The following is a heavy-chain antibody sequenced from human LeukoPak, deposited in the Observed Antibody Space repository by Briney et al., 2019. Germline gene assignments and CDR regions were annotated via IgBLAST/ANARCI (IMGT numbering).Heavy chain of an antibody. Sequence: AGGSLRLSCAASGFTFSSYPMHWVRQAPGKGLEWVAITSHDEVTKYYADSVKGRFTISKDNSKNTLYLQMNSLRVEDTAVYYCARDDPGGIDSWGQGTLVTVSS. CDR1: GFTFSSYP. CDR2: TSHDEVTK. CDR3: ARDDPGGIDS. D-gene: IGHD1-1*01. J-gene: IGHJ4*02. V-gene: IGHV3-30-3*01.